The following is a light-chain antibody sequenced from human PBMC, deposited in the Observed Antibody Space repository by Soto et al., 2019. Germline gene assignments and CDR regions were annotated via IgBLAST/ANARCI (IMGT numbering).Light chain of an antibody. Sequence: IRMTPSPSSLSASTGDIVTITCRASQGISSYLAWYQQKPGKAPKHRIYAASTLQSGVPSRFSGSGFGTDFTLTISCLQSEAFATYDCQQYYSYPRRFGQGAKVDVK. CDR1: QGISSY. J-gene: IGKJ1*01. V-gene: IGKV1-8*01. CDR2: AAS. CDR3: QQYYSYPRR.